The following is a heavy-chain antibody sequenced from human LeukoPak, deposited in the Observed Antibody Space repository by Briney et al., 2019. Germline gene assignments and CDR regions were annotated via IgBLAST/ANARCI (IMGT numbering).Heavy chain of an antibody. CDR1: GYMFTSYA. J-gene: IGHJ6*03. V-gene: IGHV1-18*01. Sequence: GASVKVSCQASGYMFTSYAIHWVREAPGQGLEWLGWISVYNGKTDYAEGLQGRVTMTTDRSTNTAFMELRSLRSDDTAIYFCARGSGSPYYYYMDVWGKGTAVTASS. CDR3: ARGSGSPYYYYMDV. CDR2: ISVYNGKT. D-gene: IGHD3-10*01.